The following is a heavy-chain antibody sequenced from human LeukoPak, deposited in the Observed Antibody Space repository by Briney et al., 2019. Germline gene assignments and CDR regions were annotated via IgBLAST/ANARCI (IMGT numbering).Heavy chain of an antibody. D-gene: IGHD6-13*01. Sequence: LGESLKISCKGSGYSFTSYWIGWVRQMPGKGLEWMGIIYPGDSDTRYSPSFQGQVTISADKSISTAYLQWSSLKASDTATYYCARRFTSSWYWFDPWGQGTLVTVSS. CDR2: IYPGDSDT. J-gene: IGHJ5*02. V-gene: IGHV5-51*01. CDR1: GYSFTSYW. CDR3: ARRFTSSWYWFDP.